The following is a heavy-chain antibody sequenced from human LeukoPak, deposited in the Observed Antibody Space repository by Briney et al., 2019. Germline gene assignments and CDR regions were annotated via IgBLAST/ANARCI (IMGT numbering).Heavy chain of an antibody. CDR3: ARDGEMATFYFDY. V-gene: IGHV3-21*01. D-gene: IGHD5-24*01. CDR2: ISSSSSYI. J-gene: IGHJ4*02. Sequence: GGSLRHSCAASGFTFSSYNMNWVRQAPGKGLEWVSSISSSSSYIYYADSVKGRFTISRDNAKNSLYLQMNSLRAEDTAVYYCARDGEMATFYFDYWGQGTLVTVSS. CDR1: GFTFSSYN.